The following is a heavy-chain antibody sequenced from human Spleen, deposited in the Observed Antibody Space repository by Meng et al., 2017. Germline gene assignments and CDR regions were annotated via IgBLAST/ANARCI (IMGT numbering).Heavy chain of an antibody. J-gene: IGHJ4*02. CDR1: GGTFSSYG. CDR2: INTYNGKT. V-gene: IGHV1-18*01. Sequence: ASVKVSCKASGGTFSSYGITWVRQAPGQGLEWLGWINTYNGKTDYAQKFQGRITMTTDTFTRTGYMELRSLRSDDTAVYYCATRGNPYLNCWGQGTLVTVSS. CDR3: ATRGNPYLNC.